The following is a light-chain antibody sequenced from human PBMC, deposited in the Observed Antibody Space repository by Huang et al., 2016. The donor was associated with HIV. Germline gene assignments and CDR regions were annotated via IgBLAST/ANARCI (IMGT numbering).Light chain of an antibody. CDR1: QSVGGY. V-gene: IGKV3-11*01. J-gene: IGKJ2*01. CDR3: QQPGS. CDR2: DTS. Sequence: EIVLTQSPATLSLSPGERATLSCRASQSVGGYLAWYQQKPGQAPRLLIYDTSTRATGIPARFSGSGSETDFTLTISSLEPEDFAAYYCQQPGSFGQGTKVDIK.